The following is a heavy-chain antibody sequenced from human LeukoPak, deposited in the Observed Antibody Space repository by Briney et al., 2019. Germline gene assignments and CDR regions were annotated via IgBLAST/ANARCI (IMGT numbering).Heavy chain of an antibody. D-gene: IGHD4-17*01. CDR3: ARGRVTTLYYFDY. CDR2: TSNKANIYTT. Sequence: QPRGALRLSCAAPGFTFSDHCMYWVRQAPGKGLVWVGRTSNKANIYTTEYAASVKGRFTISRDDSKNSLYLRMNSLKTEDTAVYYCARGRVTTLYYFDYWGQGTLVTVSS. J-gene: IGHJ4*02. V-gene: IGHV3-72*01. CDR1: GFTFSDHC.